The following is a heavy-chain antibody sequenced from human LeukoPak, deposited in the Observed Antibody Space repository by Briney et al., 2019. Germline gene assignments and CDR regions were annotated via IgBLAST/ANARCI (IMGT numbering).Heavy chain of an antibody. D-gene: IGHD2-15*01. CDR3: AGPPNCSGGSCYSGIDYYGMDV. J-gene: IGHJ6*02. CDR1: GGTFSSYA. Sequence: GASVKVSCKASGGTFSSYAISWVRQAPGQGLEWMGRIIPILGIANYAQKFQGRVTITADKSTSTAYMELSSLRSEDTAVYYCAGPPNCSGGSCYSGIDYYGMDVWGQGTTATVSS. CDR2: IIPILGIA. V-gene: IGHV1-69*04.